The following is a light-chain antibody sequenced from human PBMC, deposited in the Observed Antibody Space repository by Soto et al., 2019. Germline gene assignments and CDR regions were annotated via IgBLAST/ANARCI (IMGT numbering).Light chain of an antibody. CDR3: QSYDTSLSGWV. V-gene: IGLV1-40*01. J-gene: IGLJ3*02. CDR1: SSNIGAGYD. CDR2: NSI. Sequence: QSVLTQQPSVSGAPGQRVTISCTGSSSNIGAGYDVQWYQQVPGTAPKLLISNSINRPSGVPDRFSGSRSDTSASLAITGIQADDEADYYCQSYDTSLSGWVFGGGTKLTVL.